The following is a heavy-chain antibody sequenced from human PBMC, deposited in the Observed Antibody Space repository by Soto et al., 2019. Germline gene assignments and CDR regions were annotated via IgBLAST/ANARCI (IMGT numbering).Heavy chain of an antibody. CDR2: ISGGGSNT. CDR3: ARESEDLTSNFDY. CDR1: GFPFSSYV. J-gene: IGHJ4*02. Sequence: EVQLVESGGGLVQRGGSLRLSCAASGFPFSSYVMSWVRQAPGKGLEWVSGISGGGSNTFYADSVKGRFTISRDNSKNTLLLQMNSLGAEDTAVDYCARESEDLTSNFDYWGQGTLVTVSS. V-gene: IGHV3-23*04.